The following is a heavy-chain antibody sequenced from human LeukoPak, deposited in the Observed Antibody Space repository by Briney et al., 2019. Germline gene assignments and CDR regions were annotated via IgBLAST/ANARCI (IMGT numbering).Heavy chain of an antibody. D-gene: IGHD4-17*01. CDR3: PTPLNVGAAVYGDYATQADY. V-gene: IGHV1-2*06. CDR2: INPNSGST. CDR1: GYTFTGYY. Sequence: ASVKVSCKASGYTFTGYYMHWVRQAPGQGLEWMGRINPNSGSTNYAQKFQGRVTMTRDTSISTAYMELSRLRSDDTAVYYCPTPLNVGAAVYGDYATQADYWGQGTLVTVSS. J-gene: IGHJ4*02.